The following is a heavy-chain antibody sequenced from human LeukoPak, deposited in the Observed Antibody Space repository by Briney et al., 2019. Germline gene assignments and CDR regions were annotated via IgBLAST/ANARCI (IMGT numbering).Heavy chain of an antibody. V-gene: IGHV1-8*03. J-gene: IGHJ4*02. CDR3: ARGPQWEPLDY. D-gene: IGHD1-26*01. CDR2: MNPNSGNT. CDR1: GYTFTSYD. Sequence: ASVKVSCKASGYTFTSYDINWVRQATGQGLEWMGWMNPNSGNTGYAQKFQGRVTITRNTSISTAYMELSSLRSKDTAVYYCARGPQWEPLDYWGQGTLVTVSS.